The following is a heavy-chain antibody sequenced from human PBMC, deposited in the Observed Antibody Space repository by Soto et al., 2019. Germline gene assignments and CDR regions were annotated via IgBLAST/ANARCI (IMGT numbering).Heavy chain of an antibody. J-gene: IGHJ3*02. V-gene: IGHV3-23*01. D-gene: IGHD1-20*01. Sequence: GWSLRLSCAASGFTFSSYAMSWVRQAPGKGLEWVSAISGSGGSTYYADSVKGRFTISRDNSKNTLYLQMNSLRAEDTAVYYCAKDPTIITGTTVDAFDIWGQGTMVTVSS. CDR2: ISGSGGST. CDR1: GFTFSSYA. CDR3: AKDPTIITGTTVDAFDI.